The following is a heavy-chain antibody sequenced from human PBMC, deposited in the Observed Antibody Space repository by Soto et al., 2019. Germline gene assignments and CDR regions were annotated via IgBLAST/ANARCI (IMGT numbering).Heavy chain of an antibody. CDR2: IYPGDSDT. Sequence: GESLKISCKGYGYNFTNYWIGWVRQMPGKGLEWMGIIYPGDSDTRYSPSFQGQVTISADKSISTAYLQWSSLKASDTAMYYCARPRSSSRNYYGMDVWGQGTTVTVSS. J-gene: IGHJ6*02. CDR3: ARPRSSSRNYYGMDV. D-gene: IGHD6-13*01. V-gene: IGHV5-51*01. CDR1: GYNFTNYW.